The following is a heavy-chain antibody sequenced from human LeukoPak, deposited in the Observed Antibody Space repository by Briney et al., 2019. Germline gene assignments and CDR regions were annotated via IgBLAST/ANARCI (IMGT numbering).Heavy chain of an antibody. V-gene: IGHV3-53*01. CDR1: GFTVRSHF. CDR2: LDTGGAT. CDR3: AREFRDAFDV. D-gene: IGHD3-10*01. J-gene: IGHJ3*01. Sequence: GGSLRPSCAVSGFTVRSHFMAWVRQAPGKGLEWVSVLDTGGATHYADSVKGRFTISRDNTWNTLFLQMNSLRDEDTAVYYCAREFRDAFDVWGQGTRVTVSS.